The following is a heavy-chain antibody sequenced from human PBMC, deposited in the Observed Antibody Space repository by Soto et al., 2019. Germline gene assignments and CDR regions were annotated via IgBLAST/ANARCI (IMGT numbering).Heavy chain of an antibody. CDR3: ARRFSGSGRYFDY. J-gene: IGHJ4*02. CDR2: INQSGST. CDR1: DASFSGYY. Sequence: QVQLQQWGAGLLKPSETLSLSCAVYDASFSGYYWNWIRQPPGKGLEWIGEINQSGSTNYSPALKTRVTISVDTSKNQFSLRLSSVTAADTAVYYCARRFSGSGRYFDYWGQGTLVTVSS. D-gene: IGHD6-25*01. V-gene: IGHV4-34*02.